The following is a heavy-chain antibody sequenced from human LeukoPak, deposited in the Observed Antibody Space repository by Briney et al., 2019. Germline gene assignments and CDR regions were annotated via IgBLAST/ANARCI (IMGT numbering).Heavy chain of an antibody. CDR2: IYPGDSDT. CDR1: GFSFISNW. V-gene: IGHV5-51*01. CDR3: ARQYGRPFDY. D-gene: IGHD4-17*01. J-gene: IGHJ4*01. Sequence: GESLKISCKGSGFSFISNWIGWVRQMPGKGLEWMGIIYPGDSDTRYSPSFQGQVTNSADKSINTAYLQWSSLKASDTAMYYCARQYGRPFDYWGQGTLVTVSS.